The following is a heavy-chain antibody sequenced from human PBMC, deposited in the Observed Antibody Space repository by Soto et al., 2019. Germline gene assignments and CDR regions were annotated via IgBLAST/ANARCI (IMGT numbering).Heavy chain of an antibody. CDR3: AKTRGAMIYAISVYGMDV. J-gene: IGHJ6*02. Sequence: EVQLLESGGGFIHPGGSLRLSCAASGFSFSSFAMNWVRQAPGKGLEWVSIISGSADSTFYADSVKGRFTISRDNSKSTLYLPSNSLRAEDTAVYYCAKTRGAMIYAISVYGMDVWGQGTTVTVSS. V-gene: IGHV3-23*01. CDR2: ISGSADST. D-gene: IGHD2-8*01. CDR1: GFSFSSFA.